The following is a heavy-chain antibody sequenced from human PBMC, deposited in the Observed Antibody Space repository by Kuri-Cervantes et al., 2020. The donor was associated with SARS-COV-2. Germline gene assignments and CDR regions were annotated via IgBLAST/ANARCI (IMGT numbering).Heavy chain of an antibody. J-gene: IGHJ5*02. CDR3: ARDASMGGFAP. Sequence: GESLKISFAASGFTFSSYAMHWVRQAPGKGLEWVAVISYDGSNKYYADSVKGRFTISRDNSKNTLYLQMNSLRAEDTAVYYCARDASMGGFAPWGQGTLVPVSS. V-gene: IGHV3-30-3*01. D-gene: IGHD5-12*01. CDR1: GFTFSSYA. CDR2: ISYDGSNK.